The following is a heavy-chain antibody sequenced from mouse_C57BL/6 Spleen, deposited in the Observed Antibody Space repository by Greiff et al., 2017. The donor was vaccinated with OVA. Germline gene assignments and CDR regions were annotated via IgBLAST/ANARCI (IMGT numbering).Heavy chain of an antibody. J-gene: IGHJ2*01. CDR2: IDPETGGT. CDR3: RLRYSNYFDY. D-gene: IGHD2-5*01. Sequence: VKLQQSGAELVRPGASVTLSCKASGYTFTDYEMHWVKQTPVHGLEWIGAIDPETGGTAYNQKFKGKAILTADKSSSTAYMELRSLTSEDSAVYYCRLRYSNYFDYWGQGTTLTVSS. CDR1: GYTFTDYE. V-gene: IGHV1-15*01.